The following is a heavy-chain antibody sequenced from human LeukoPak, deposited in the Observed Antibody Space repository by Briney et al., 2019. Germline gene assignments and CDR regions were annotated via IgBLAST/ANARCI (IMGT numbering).Heavy chain of an antibody. Sequence: PGRSLRLSCAASGFTFNSYAMHWVRQAPGKGLEWMALIWYDGSNKYYADSVEGRFTLSRDNSKNTLYLQMNSPRAADTAVYYFARARGWEPNHYYYYMDVWGTGTPVTVSS. V-gene: IGHV3-33*01. CDR1: GFTFNSYA. J-gene: IGHJ6*03. D-gene: IGHD1-26*01. CDR3: ARARGWEPNHYYYYMDV. CDR2: IWYDGSNK.